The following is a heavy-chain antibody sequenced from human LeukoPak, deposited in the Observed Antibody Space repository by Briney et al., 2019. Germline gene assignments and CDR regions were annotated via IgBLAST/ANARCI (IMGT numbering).Heavy chain of an antibody. J-gene: IGHJ4*02. V-gene: IGHV3-23*01. Sequence: GGSLRLSCAASGFTFSSYAMNWVRQAPGKGLEWVSVIGGSGDKTYYADSVKGRFTISRDNSKNTLYLQMNSLRAGDTAVYYCAKPFYYGSGTHLYDYWGQGTLVTVSS. CDR2: IGGSGDKT. CDR1: GFTFSSYA. CDR3: AKPFYYGSGTHLYDY. D-gene: IGHD3-10*01.